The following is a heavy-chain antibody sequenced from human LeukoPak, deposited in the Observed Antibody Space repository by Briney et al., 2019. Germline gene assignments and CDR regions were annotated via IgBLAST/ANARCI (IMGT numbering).Heavy chain of an antibody. CDR1: GGSISSGDYY. Sequence: PSETLSLTCTVSGGSISSGDYYWSWIRQPPGKGLEWIGYIYHSGSTYYNPSLKSRVTISVDRSKNQFSLKLSSVTAADTAVYYCARGVTLRYYDFWSDPADDAFDIWGQGTMVTVSS. CDR2: IYHSGST. CDR3: ARGVTLRYYDFWSDPADDAFDI. J-gene: IGHJ3*02. V-gene: IGHV4-30-2*01. D-gene: IGHD3-3*01.